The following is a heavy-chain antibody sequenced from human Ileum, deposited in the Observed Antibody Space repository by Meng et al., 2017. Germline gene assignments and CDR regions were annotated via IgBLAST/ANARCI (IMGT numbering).Heavy chain of an antibody. J-gene: IGHJ4*02. V-gene: IGHV3-7*01. D-gene: IGHD2-2*01. CDR1: GFTFSSYW. CDR3: ARRSGSLPAALPLFDY. Sequence: GGSLRLSCAASGFTFSSYWMSWVRQAPGKGLEWVANIKQDGSEKYYVDSVKGRFTISRDNAKNSLYLQMNSLRAEDTAVYYCARRSGSLPAALPLFDYWGQGTLVTVSS. CDR2: IKQDGSEK.